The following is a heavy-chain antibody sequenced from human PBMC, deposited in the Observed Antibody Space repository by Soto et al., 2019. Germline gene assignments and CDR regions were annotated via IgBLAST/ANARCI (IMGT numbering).Heavy chain of an antibody. D-gene: IGHD3-10*01. CDR2: INPSGGST. J-gene: IGHJ6*02. V-gene: IGHV1-46*01. CDR3: ARAEGSGSSDYYYYGMDV. CDR1: GYTFTSYY. Sequence: QVQLVQSGAEVKKPGASVKVSCRASGYTFTSYYMHWVRQAPGQGLEWMGIINPSGGSTSYAQKFQGRVTMTRDTSTSTVYMELSSLRSEDTAVYYCARAEGSGSSDYYYYGMDVWGQGTTVTVSS.